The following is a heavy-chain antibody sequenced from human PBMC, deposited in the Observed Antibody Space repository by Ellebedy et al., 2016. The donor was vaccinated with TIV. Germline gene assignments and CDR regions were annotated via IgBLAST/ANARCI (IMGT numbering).Heavy chain of an antibody. Sequence: AASVKVSCKASGYTFTHYGLHWVRQAPGQGLEWMAWINAGDGYPKYSWKFQGRVTVTRDTSATTAYMELSSLTPEDTAGYYCARSADAWGTDLWGQGNPVTVSS. CDR2: INAGDGYP. CDR3: ARSADAWGTDL. V-gene: IGHV1-3*01. J-gene: IGHJ5*02. CDR1: GYTFTHYG. D-gene: IGHD3-16*01.